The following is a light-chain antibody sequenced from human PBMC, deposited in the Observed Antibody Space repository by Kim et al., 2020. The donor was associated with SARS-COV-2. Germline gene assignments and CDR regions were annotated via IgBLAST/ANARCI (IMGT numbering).Light chain of an antibody. Sequence: EIVMTQSPATLFVSPGERVTLSCRASQYVNTNLAWYQQKRGQAPRRFIFGASTRPTDIPARFSGSGSGTDFTLTISSLQPEDVGVYYSQPPYSRPVIFGGGTKVDIK. CDR2: GAS. V-gene: IGKV3-15*01. J-gene: IGKJ4*01. CDR3: QPPYSRPVI. CDR1: QYVNTN.